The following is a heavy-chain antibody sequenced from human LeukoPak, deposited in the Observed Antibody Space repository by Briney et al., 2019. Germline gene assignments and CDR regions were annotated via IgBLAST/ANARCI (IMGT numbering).Heavy chain of an antibody. D-gene: IGHD3-16*01. J-gene: IGHJ4*02. V-gene: IGHV1-18*01. Sequence: ASVKVSCTASGYTFTSYGISWVRQAPGQGLEWMGWISAYNGNTNYAQKLQGRVTMTTDTSTSTAYMELRSLRSDDTAVYYCARSPYYDYVWGSYPGDYWGQGTLVTVSS. CDR3: ARSPYYDYVWGSYPGDY. CDR2: ISAYNGNT. CDR1: GYTFTSYG.